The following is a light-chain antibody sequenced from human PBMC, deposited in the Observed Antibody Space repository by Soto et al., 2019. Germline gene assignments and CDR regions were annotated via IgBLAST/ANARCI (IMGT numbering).Light chain of an antibody. J-gene: IGKJ2*01. CDR2: DAS. Sequence: LTQSPSSLSASVGDRVTITCRASQGISSALAWYQQKPGQAPRLLIYDASNRATGIPARFSGSGSGTDFTLTISSLEPEDFAVYYCQHRSDGPLTFGQGTKLEIK. CDR3: QHRSDGPLT. CDR1: QGISSA. V-gene: IGKV3-11*01.